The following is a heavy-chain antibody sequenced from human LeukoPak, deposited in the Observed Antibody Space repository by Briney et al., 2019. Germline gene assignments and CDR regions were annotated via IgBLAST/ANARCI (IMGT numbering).Heavy chain of an antibody. V-gene: IGHV3-53*01. CDR3: ARDNAPAGGGLDY. J-gene: IGHJ4*02. CDR2: IYTGGLT. D-gene: IGHD2-2*01. Sequence: GGSLRLSCAASGFTVSSNHMTWGRQAPGKGLEWVSEIYTGGLTFYADSVTGRFTISRDNSKNTVYLQMNSLGVEDTARYYCARDNAPAGGGLDYWGQGTLVTVSS. CDR1: GFTVSSNH.